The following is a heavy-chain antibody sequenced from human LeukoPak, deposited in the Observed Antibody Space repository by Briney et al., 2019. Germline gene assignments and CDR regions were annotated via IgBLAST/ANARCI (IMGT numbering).Heavy chain of an antibody. CDR3: ARGPRYYDSSGYYYEDY. CDR1: GYTFTSYD. D-gene: IGHD3-22*01. Sequence: ASVKVSCKASGYTFTSYDINWVRQATGQGLEWMGWMNPNSGNTGYAQKFQGRVTITRNTSISTAYMELSSLRSEDTAVYYCARGPRYYDSSGYYYEDYLGQGTLVTVSS. V-gene: IGHV1-8*03. J-gene: IGHJ4*02. CDR2: MNPNSGNT.